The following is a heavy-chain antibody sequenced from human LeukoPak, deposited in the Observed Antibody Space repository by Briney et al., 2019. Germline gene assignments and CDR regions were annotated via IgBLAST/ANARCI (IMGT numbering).Heavy chain of an antibody. CDR3: ARDLGNRRDGYDG. V-gene: IGHV3-30-3*01. J-gene: IGHJ4*02. Sequence: PGGSLRLSCAASGFTFSSYAMHWVRQAPGKGLEWVAVISYDGSNKYYADSVKGRFTISRDNSKNTLYLQMNSLRAEDTAAYYCARDLGNRRDGYDGWGQGTLVTVSS. D-gene: IGHD5-24*01. CDR2: ISYDGSNK. CDR1: GFTFSSYA.